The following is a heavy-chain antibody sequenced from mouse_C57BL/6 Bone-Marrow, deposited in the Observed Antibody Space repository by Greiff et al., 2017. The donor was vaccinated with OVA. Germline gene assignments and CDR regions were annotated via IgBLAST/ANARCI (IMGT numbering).Heavy chain of an antibody. CDR1: GYSFTGYY. J-gene: IGHJ4*01. Sequence: EVQLQQSGPELVKPGASVKISCKASGYSFTGYYTNWVKQSPEKSLEWIGEINPSTGGTTYNQKFKAKATLTVDKSSSTAYMQLKSLTSEDSAVYYCARCHYYGSSYAMDYWGQGTSVTVSS. CDR3: ARCHYYGSSYAMDY. CDR2: INPSTGGT. D-gene: IGHD1-1*01. V-gene: IGHV1-42*01.